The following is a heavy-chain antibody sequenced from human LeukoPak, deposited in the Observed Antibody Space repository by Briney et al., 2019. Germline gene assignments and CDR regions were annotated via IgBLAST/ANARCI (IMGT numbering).Heavy chain of an antibody. J-gene: IGHJ5*02. CDR3: AAEDGGSNWFDP. CDR1: GGSISSSNW. D-gene: IGHD3-16*01. CDR2: IYHSGST. Sequence: SETLSLTCAVSGGSISSSNWWSWVRQPPGKGLEWIGEIYHSGSTNYNPSLKSRVTISVDKSKNQFSLKLSSVTTADTAVYYCAAEDGGSNWFDPWGQGTLVTVSS. V-gene: IGHV4-4*02.